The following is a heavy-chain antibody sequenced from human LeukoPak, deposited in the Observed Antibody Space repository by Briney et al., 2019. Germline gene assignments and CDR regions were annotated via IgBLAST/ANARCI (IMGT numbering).Heavy chain of an antibody. D-gene: IGHD4-11*01. CDR2: ISGSGGST. V-gene: IGHV3-23*01. Sequence: GGSLRLSCAASGFTFSSYAMSWVRQAPGKGLEWVSAISGSGGSTYYADSVEGRFTISRDNSKNTLYLQMNSLRAEDTAVYYCAKEMKMGPWGNYGTCDYWGQGTLVTVSS. CDR3: AKEMKMGPWGNYGTCDY. CDR1: GFTFSSYA. J-gene: IGHJ4*02.